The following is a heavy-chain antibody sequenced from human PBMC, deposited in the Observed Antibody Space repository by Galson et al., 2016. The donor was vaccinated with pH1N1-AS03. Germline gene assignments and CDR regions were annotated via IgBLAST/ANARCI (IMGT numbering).Heavy chain of an antibody. Sequence: SVKVSCKASGYTFTSYAMHWVRQAPGQRLEWMGWINAGNGNTKYSQKFQGRVTIIADKSTSTAYMELSSLRSDDTAVYYCGRLNTAKGEDYWGQGTLVIVSS. V-gene: IGHV1-3*01. D-gene: IGHD5-18*01. CDR2: INAGNGNT. J-gene: IGHJ4*02. CDR3: GRLNTAKGEDY. CDR1: GYTFTSYA.